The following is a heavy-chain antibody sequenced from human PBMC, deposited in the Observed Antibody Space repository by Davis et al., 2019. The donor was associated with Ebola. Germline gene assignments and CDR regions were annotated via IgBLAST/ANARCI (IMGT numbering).Heavy chain of an antibody. CDR1: GFTFSSYG. Sequence: GESLKISCAASGFTFSSYGMHWVRQAPGKGLEWVAVIWYDGSNKYYADSVKGRFTISRDNSKNTLYLQINSLRAEDTAVYYCARSGGADSSGWYVFGSFDPWGQGTLVTVSS. D-gene: IGHD6-19*01. CDR3: ARSGGADSSGWYVFGSFDP. V-gene: IGHV3-33*01. CDR2: IWYDGSNK. J-gene: IGHJ5*02.